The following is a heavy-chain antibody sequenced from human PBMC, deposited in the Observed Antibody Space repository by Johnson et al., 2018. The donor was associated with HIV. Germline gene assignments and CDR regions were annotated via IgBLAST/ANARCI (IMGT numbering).Heavy chain of an antibody. CDR2: IYSGGST. Sequence: VQLVESGGGLVQPGGSLRLSCAASGFTVSRNYMSWVRQAPGKGLEWVSLIYSGGSTYYADSVKGRFTISRYNSKNTVYLQMNSLRAEDTAVYYCARDGYYDILTGYYRNDAFDIWGQGTMVTVSS. CDR3: ARDGYYDILTGYYRNDAFDI. CDR1: GFTVSRNY. J-gene: IGHJ3*02. V-gene: IGHV3-66*01. D-gene: IGHD3-9*01.